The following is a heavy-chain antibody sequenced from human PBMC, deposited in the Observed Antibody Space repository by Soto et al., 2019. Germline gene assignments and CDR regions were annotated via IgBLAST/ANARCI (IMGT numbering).Heavy chain of an antibody. Sequence: EVQLVESGGGLVQPGGSLRLSCVASGFTFSNYWMYWVRQAPGEGLVWVSRINNDGSVSSYADSVKGRLTISRDNVKNTLYLQMDSLSAEDTAVYYCARGDCVGGTCYSLEGSFYYYMDVWGKGTTVTVFS. D-gene: IGHD2-15*01. J-gene: IGHJ6*03. CDR3: ARGDCVGGTCYSLEGSFYYYMDV. CDR1: GFTFSNYW. V-gene: IGHV3-74*01. CDR2: INNDGSVS.